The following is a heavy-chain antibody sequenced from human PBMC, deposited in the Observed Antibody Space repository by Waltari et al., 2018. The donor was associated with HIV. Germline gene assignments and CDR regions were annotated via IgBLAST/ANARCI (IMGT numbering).Heavy chain of an antibody. Sequence: GGLVQPGGSLRLTCTASEATFSGYSMNWVRQAPGKGLEWISYISSRHSTMFYSDSVKGRFTISRDNAKNSLYLEMTNLRVEDTAVYYCATDFWSGHPDYWGQGTLVTVSS. CDR3: ATDFWSGHPDY. CDR2: ISSRHSTM. V-gene: IGHV3-48*01. D-gene: IGHD3-3*01. J-gene: IGHJ4*02. CDR1: EATFSGYS.